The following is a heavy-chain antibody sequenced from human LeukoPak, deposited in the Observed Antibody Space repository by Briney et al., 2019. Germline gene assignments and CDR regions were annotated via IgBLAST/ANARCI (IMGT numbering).Heavy chain of an antibody. CDR3: ARGRYILTGYHRNWLDP. CDR1: GYTFTSYF. CDR2: INPSGGST. Sequence: ASVKVSCKASGYTFTSYFMHWVRQAPGQGLEWMGLINPSGGSTIYAQKFQGRVTMTRNTSISTAYMELSSLRSEDTAVYYCARGRYILTGYHRNWLDPWGQGTLVTVSS. J-gene: IGHJ5*02. D-gene: IGHD3-9*01. V-gene: IGHV1-46*01.